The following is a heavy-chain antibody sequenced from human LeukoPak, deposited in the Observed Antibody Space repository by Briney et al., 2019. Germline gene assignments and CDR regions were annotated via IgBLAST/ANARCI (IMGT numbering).Heavy chain of an antibody. V-gene: IGHV3-33*07. CDR3: ARDPDRSGFDY. Sequence: GGSLRLSCAASGFTFINYGMYWIRQAPGKGLEWVATVWYDGNNKYYADSVQGRFTISRDNSRNTLFLQMDSLRVEDTGLYYCARDPDRSGFDYWGQGTLVTVSS. J-gene: IGHJ4*02. CDR2: VWYDGNNK. D-gene: IGHD1-14*01. CDR1: GFTFINYG.